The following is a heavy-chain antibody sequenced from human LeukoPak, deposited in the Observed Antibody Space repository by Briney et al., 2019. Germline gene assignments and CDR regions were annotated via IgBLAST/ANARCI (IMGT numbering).Heavy chain of an antibody. D-gene: IGHD3-10*01. V-gene: IGHV3-21*01. CDR2: ISSSSSYI. CDR1: GFTFSSYS. J-gene: IGHJ4*02. CDR3: AREWEAVRGVIVYFDY. Sequence: GGSLRLSCAASGFTFSSYSMNWVRQAPGKGLEWVSSISSSSSYIYYADSVKGRFTISRDNAKNSLYLQMNSLRAEDTAVYYCAREWEAVRGVIVYFDYWGQGTLDTVSS.